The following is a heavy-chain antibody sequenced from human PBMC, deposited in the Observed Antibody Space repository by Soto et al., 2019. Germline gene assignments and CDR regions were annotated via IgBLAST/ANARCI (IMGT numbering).Heavy chain of an antibody. CDR3: ARDEVPEWNYSAAFDI. CDR2: IIPILGIA. J-gene: IGHJ3*02. D-gene: IGHD1-7*01. CDR1: GGTFSSYT. V-gene: IGHV1-69*08. Sequence: QVQLVQSGAEVKKPGSSVKVSCKASGGTFSSYTISWVRQAPGQGLEWMGRIIPILGIANYAQKFQGRVTITADKSTSTAYMELSSLRSEDTAVYYCARDEVPEWNYSAAFDIWGQGTMVTVSS.